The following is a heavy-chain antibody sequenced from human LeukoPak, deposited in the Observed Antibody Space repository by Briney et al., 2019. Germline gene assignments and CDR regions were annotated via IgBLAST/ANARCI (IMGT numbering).Heavy chain of an antibody. Sequence: SVKVSCKTSGGTFSSYAINWVRQAPGQGLEWMGWFIYTYGSAVYAEKFQGRVTITTDESSSTVYMELSSLRSEDTAVYYCASSAHYYDSNGPADYWGQGTRVTVSS. J-gene: IGHJ4*02. CDR2: FIYTYGSA. D-gene: IGHD3-22*01. CDR1: GGTFSSYA. V-gene: IGHV1-69*05. CDR3: ASSAHYYDSNGPADY.